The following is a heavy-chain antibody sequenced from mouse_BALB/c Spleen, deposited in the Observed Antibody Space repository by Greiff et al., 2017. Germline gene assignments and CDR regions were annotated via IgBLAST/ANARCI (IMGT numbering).Heavy chain of an antibody. D-gene: IGHD2-10*02. CDR1: GYTFTSYT. Sequence: VQLQQSGAELARPGASVKMSCKASGYTFTSYTMHWVKQRPGQGLEWIGYINPSSGYTNYNQKFKDKATLTADKSSSTAYMQLSSLTSEDSAVYYSARRATYGNYTVAMDYWGQGTSVTVSS. V-gene: IGHV1-4*01. CDR2: INPSSGYT. CDR3: ARRATYGNYTVAMDY. J-gene: IGHJ4*01.